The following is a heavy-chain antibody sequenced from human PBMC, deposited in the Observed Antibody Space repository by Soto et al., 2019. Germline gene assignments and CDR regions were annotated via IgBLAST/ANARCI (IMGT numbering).Heavy chain of an antibody. CDR1: GYTFTSYG. J-gene: IGHJ4*02. CDR2: ISAYNGNT. Sequence: QVQLVQSGAEVKKPGASVKVSCTASGYTFTSYGISWVRQAPGQGLEWMGWISAYNGNTNYAQKLQGRVTMTTDTSTSTAYMELRSLRSYDTAVYYGAREGFVAAAGKIVDYWGQGTLVTVSS. CDR3: AREGFVAAAGKIVDY. V-gene: IGHV1-18*01. D-gene: IGHD6-13*01.